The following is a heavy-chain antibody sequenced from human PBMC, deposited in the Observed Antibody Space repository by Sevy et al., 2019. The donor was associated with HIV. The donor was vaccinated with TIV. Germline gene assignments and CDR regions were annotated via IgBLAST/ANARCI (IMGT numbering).Heavy chain of an antibody. CDR3: AKGYEGIAVAGTDV. D-gene: IGHD6-19*01. V-gene: IGHV3-23*01. CDR2: ISGSGGST. CDR1: GFTFSSYA. J-gene: IGHJ6*04. Sequence: GGSLRLSCAASGFTFSSYAMSWVRQAPGKGLEWVSAISGSGGSTYYADSVKGRFTISRDNSKNTLYLQMNSLRAEDTVVYYCAKGYEGIAVAGTDVWGKGTTVTVSS.